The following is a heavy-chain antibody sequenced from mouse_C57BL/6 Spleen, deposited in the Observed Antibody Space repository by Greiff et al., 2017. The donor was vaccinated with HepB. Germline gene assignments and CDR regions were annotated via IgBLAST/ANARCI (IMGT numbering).Heavy chain of an antibody. J-gene: IGHJ1*03. V-gene: IGHV1-80*01. D-gene: IGHD4-1*01. CDR2: IYPGDGDT. Sequence: QVQLQQSGAELVKPGASVKISCKASGYAFSSYWMNWVKQRPGKGLEWIGQIYPGDGDTNYNGKFKGKATLTADKSSSTAYMQLSSLTSEDSAVYFCARLGTGAAYFDVWGTGTTVTVSS. CDR3: ARLGTGAAYFDV. CDR1: GYAFSSYW.